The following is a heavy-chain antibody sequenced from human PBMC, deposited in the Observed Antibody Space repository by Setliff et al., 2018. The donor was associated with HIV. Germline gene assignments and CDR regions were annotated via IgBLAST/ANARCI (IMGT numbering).Heavy chain of an antibody. Sequence: SETLSLTCTVSGDSISNYYWSWVRQPPGKGLEWIGYIYTTGGTNYNHSLKSRVTMSVDTSKNQYSLRLTSVTAADTAVYFCARLRITMIMMINYFDYWGQGTLVTVSS. J-gene: IGHJ4*02. D-gene: IGHD3-22*01. CDR2: IYTTGGT. V-gene: IGHV4-4*09. CDR1: GDSISNYY. CDR3: ARLRITMIMMINYFDY.